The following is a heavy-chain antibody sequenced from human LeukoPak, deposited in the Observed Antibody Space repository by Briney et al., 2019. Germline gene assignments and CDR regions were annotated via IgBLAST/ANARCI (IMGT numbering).Heavy chain of an antibody. CDR2: ISSSGSTI. V-gene: IGHV3-48*03. CDR3: AELGITMIGGV. J-gene: IGHJ6*04. D-gene: IGHD3-10*02. Sequence: PGRSLRLSRAASRFTFRNYAMHWVRQAPGKGLEWVSYISSSGSTIYYADSVKGRFTISRDNAKNSLYLQMNSLRAEDTAVYYCAELGITMIGGVWGKGTTVTISS. CDR1: RFTFRNYA.